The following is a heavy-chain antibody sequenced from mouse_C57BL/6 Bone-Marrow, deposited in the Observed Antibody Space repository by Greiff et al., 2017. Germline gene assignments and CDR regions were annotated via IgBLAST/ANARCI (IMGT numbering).Heavy chain of an antibody. J-gene: IGHJ2*01. CDR1: GFTFSSYA. V-gene: IGHV5-4*01. CDR2: ISDGGSYT. Sequence: EVHLVESGGGLVKPGGSLKLSCAASGFTFSSYAMSWVRQTPEKRLEWVATISDGGSYTYYPDNVKGRFTISRDNAKNNLYLQMSHLKSEDTAMYYCAMIHFDYWGQGTTLTVSS. CDR3: AMIHFDY.